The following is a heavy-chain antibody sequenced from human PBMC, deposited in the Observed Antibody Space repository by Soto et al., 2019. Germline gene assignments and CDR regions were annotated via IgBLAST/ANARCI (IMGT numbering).Heavy chain of an antibody. Sequence: VGSLRLSCAASVFTFSDYWMHWVRQAPGKGLVWVSRINNDGSDTVYADSVKGRFTTSRDNAKNTIYLQMNSLRAEDTALYYCVRDTQHNSLDPWGQGMMATVSS. V-gene: IGHV3-74*03. CDR1: VFTFSDYW. CDR3: VRDTQHNSLDP. CDR2: INNDGSDT. J-gene: IGHJ5*02.